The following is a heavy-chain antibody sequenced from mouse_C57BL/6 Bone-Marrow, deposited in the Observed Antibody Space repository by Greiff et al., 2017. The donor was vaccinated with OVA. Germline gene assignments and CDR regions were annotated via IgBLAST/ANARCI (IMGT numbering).Heavy chain of an antibody. CDR1: GFTFSSYA. Sequence: EVMLVESGGGLVKPGGSLKLSCAASGFTFSSYAMSWVRQTPEKRLEWVATISDGGSYTYYPDNVKGRFPISRDNAKNNLYLQMSHLKSEDTAMYYCARGDITTVLYWYFDVWGTGTTVTVSS. D-gene: IGHD1-1*01. V-gene: IGHV5-4*03. J-gene: IGHJ1*03. CDR3: ARGDITTVLYWYFDV. CDR2: ISDGGSYT.